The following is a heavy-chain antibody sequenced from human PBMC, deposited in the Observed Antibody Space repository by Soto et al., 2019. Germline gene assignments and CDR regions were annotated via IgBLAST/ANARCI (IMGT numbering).Heavy chain of an antibody. CDR3: VKWGIYSGSHPPVDY. V-gene: IGHV3-64D*06. D-gene: IGHD1-26*01. CDR1: GFTFSSYA. J-gene: IGHJ4*02. CDR2: ISSNGGST. Sequence: EVQLVESGGGLVQPGGSLRLSCSASGFTFSSYAMHWVRQAPGKGLEYVSAISSNGGSTYYADSVKGRFTISRDNSKNTLYLQMSSLRAEDTAVYYCVKWGIYSGSHPPVDYWGQGTLVTVSS.